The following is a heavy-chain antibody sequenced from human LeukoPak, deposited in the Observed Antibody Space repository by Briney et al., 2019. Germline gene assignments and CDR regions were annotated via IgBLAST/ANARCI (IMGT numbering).Heavy chain of an antibody. CDR3: AREVSSSGRAAVLDN. D-gene: IGHD3-22*01. CDR2: MSHDGSTT. CDR1: GFTFRSYV. V-gene: IGHV3-30*03. J-gene: IGHJ4*02. Sequence: GGSLRLFCAASGFTFRSYVMHWVRQAPGKGPEWVALMSHDGSTTNYPDSVKSRFTIPRDDSHNTLFLQMNSLSTEDTAVYHCAREVSSSGRAAVLDNWGQGTLVTVSS.